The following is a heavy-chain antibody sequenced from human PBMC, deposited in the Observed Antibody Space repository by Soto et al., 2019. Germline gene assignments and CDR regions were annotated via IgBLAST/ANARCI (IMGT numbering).Heavy chain of an antibody. CDR1: GFTFSAYS. Sequence: HPGWSLRLSCAVSGFTFSAYSMHWVRQAPGKGLEWVTLISYDGSNKYYADSVKGRFTVSRDNSKNTLYLQMDSLRAGDTAVYYCARTIVILPEALSGSGLDVWGQATTVTVSS. CDR2: ISYDGSNK. V-gene: IGHV3-30*03. D-gene: IGHD2-2*01. CDR3: ARTIVILPEALSGSGLDV. J-gene: IGHJ6*02.